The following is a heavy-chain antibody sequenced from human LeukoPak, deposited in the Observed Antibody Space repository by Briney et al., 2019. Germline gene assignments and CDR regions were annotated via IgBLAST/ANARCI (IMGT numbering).Heavy chain of an antibody. CDR2: IYYSGDT. CDR3: ARGRGYCSSTSCRQKYYYYYYMDV. D-gene: IGHD2-2*03. Sequence: NTSEILSLTCTVSGGSISNYYWSWIRQPPGKGLEWIGYIYYSGDTNYNPSLKSRVTISVDTSKNQFSLKLTSVTAADTAVYYCARGRGYCSSTSCRQKYYYYYYMDVWGKGTTVTVSS. CDR1: GGSISNYY. V-gene: IGHV4-59*01. J-gene: IGHJ6*03.